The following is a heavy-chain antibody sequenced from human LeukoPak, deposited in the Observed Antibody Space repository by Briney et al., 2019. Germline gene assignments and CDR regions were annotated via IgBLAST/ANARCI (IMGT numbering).Heavy chain of an antibody. CDR1: GGSISTSNYY. J-gene: IGHJ4*02. CDR2: IYYSGST. CDR3: ARDRDTADPSAVRFDY. V-gene: IGHV4-39*07. Sequence: PSETLSLTCTVSGGSISTSNYYWGWIRQPPGKGLEWIGSIYYSGSTYYNPSLKSRVTISVDTPKNQFSLKLTSVTAADTAVYYCARDRDTADPSAVRFDYWGQGTLVTVSS. D-gene: IGHD5-18*01.